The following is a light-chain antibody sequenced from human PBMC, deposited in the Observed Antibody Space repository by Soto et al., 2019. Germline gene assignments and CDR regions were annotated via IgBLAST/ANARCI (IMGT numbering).Light chain of an antibody. J-gene: IGKJ4*01. CDR2: DAS. V-gene: IGKV1-33*01. CDR3: QQYDTLLT. CDR1: QDIGKR. Sequence: DIQMTQSPYSLSASVGDRVTITCQASQDIGKRLNWYQQKPGKAPKVLIYDASYLETGVPSRLSGRGSGTDFTFTISSLQPEDIATYYCQQYDTLLTFGGGTKVDIK.